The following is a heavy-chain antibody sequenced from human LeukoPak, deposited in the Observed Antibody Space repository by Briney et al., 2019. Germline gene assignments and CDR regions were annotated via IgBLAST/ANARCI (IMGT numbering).Heavy chain of an antibody. CDR1: GFTFGSYA. CDR3: ATELREGDSGSQYFQH. V-gene: IGHV3-30*04. D-gene: IGHD6-19*01. Sequence: GRSLRLSCAASGFTFGSYAMHWVRQAPGKGLEWVAIISYDESNKYYADSVKGRFTISRDNSKNTLYLQMNSLRPEETVVYYCATELREGDSGSQYFQHWGQGTLVTVSS. J-gene: IGHJ1*01. CDR2: ISYDESNK.